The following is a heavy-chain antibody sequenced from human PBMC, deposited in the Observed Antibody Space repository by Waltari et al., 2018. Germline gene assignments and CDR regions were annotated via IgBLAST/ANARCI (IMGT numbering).Heavy chain of an antibody. J-gene: IGHJ3*02. CDR2: INSDGSST. CDR3: ARDLKVRDAFDI. V-gene: IGHV3-74*01. CDR1: GFTFSSYW. D-gene: IGHD3-10*01. Sequence: EVQLVESGGGLVQPGGSLRLSCAASGFTFSSYWMHWFRQAQGKGLVWVSRINSDGSSTSYADSVKGRFTISRDNAKNTLYLQMNSLRAEDTAVYYCARDLKVRDAFDIWGQGTMVTVSS.